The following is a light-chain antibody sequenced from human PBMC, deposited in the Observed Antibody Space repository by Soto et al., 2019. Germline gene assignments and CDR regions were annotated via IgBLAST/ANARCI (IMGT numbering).Light chain of an antibody. V-gene: IGKV3-15*01. CDR1: QRVSSN. CDR3: QQYSNWPPWT. J-gene: IGKJ1*01. CDR2: GAS. Sequence: EIVMTQSPATLSVSPGERATLSCRASQRVSSNLAWYQQKPGQAPRLLILGASTRATGIPARFSGSGSGTEFTLTISSLQSEDVAVYYCQQYSNWPPWTFGQGTKVEIK.